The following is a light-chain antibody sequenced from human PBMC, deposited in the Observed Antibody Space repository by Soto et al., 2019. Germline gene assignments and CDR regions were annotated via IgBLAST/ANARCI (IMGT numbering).Light chain of an antibody. CDR2: AAI. V-gene: IGKV1-12*01. CDR3: QQCNSFPLT. Sequence: DIQMTQSPSSVSASIGDRVTITCRASQDIDSWLAWFQQKPGEAPRLLIYAAISLHSGVPSRFSGAGSGTDFSLTISSLQPEAFATYFCQQCNSFPLTFGGGTKVEIK. J-gene: IGKJ4*01. CDR1: QDIDSW.